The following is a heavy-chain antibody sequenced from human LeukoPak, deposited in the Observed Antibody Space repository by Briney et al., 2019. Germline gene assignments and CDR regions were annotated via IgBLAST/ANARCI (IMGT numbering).Heavy chain of an antibody. V-gene: IGHV4-34*01. D-gene: IGHD3-9*01. Sequence: SETLSLTCAVYGGSFSGYYWGWIRQPPGKGLEWIGEINHSGSTNYNPSLKSRVTISVDTSRNQFSLKLSSVTAADTAVYYCARGPTAVLTGYYRYYYGMDVWGQGTTVTVSS. CDR1: GGSFSGYY. CDR3: ARGPTAVLTGYYRYYYGMDV. CDR2: INHSGST. J-gene: IGHJ6*02.